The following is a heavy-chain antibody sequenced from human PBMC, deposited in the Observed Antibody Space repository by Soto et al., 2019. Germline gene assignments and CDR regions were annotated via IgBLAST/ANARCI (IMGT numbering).Heavy chain of an antibody. Sequence: QVQLVQSGAEVKKPGSSVKVSSKASGDTYSSHGISWVRQAPGQGLEWMVGIVPIFGTADDAQRFRGRVTITADESTSTAHMELSSLRSEDTAVYYCARGRYSGYDMPDTYYYYNYGMDVWGQGTTVTVSS. J-gene: IGHJ6*02. CDR1: GDTYSSHG. CDR3: ARGRYSGYDMPDTYYYYNYGMDV. V-gene: IGHV1-69*12. CDR2: IVPIFGTA. D-gene: IGHD5-12*01.